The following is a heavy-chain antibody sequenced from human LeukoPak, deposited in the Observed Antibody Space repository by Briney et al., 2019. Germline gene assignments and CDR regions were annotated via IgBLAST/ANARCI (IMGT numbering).Heavy chain of an antibody. Sequence: ASVKVSSRVSGYTLTELSMHGVRHAPGKGREGMGGLDPEDGETNYDQKMQGRVTMTEDPSTDTAYMELSSLRSEDTAVYYCATAKYSSGWYGAFDIWGQGTMVTVSP. D-gene: IGHD6-19*01. CDR1: GYTLTELS. V-gene: IGHV1-24*01. CDR2: LDPEDGET. J-gene: IGHJ3*02. CDR3: ATAKYSSGWYGAFDI.